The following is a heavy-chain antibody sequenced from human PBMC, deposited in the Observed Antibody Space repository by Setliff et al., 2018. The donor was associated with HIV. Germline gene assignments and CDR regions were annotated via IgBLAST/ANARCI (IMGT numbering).Heavy chain of an antibody. CDR1: GGSISSHY. CDR2: IYYSGST. D-gene: IGHD3-10*01. J-gene: IGHJ4*02. Sequence: SETLSLTCAVSGGSISSHYWSWIRQPPGKGLEWIGYIYYSGSTKYNPSLKSRVTISVDTSKNHFSLKLSSVTAADTAVYYCARGVRGVIIDWYYFDYWGQGTLVTVSS. V-gene: IGHV4-59*11. CDR3: ARGVRGVIIDWYYFDY.